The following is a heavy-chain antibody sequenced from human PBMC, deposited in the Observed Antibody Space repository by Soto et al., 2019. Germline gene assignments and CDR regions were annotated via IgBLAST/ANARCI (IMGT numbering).Heavy chain of an antibody. CDR3: ARTMYYYGPRENFSFDY. Sequence: SETLSLTCTVSGGSISSGGYYWSWIRQHPGKGLEWIGYIYYSGSTYYNPSLKSRVTISVDTSKNQFSLKLSSVTAADTAVHYCARTMYYYGPRENFSFDYWGQGTLVTVSS. D-gene: IGHD3-10*01. CDR2: IYYSGST. V-gene: IGHV4-31*03. CDR1: GGSISSGGYY. J-gene: IGHJ4*02.